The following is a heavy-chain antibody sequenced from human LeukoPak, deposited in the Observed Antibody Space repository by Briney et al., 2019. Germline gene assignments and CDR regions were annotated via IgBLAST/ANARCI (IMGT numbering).Heavy chain of an antibody. CDR1: GYSINSGFY. CDR3: ASPEMATIN. J-gene: IGHJ4*02. Sequence: SETLSLTCTVSGYSINSGFYWGWIRQPPGKGLEWIGSVSDIGNTYYNSSLKSRVTITVDTSKNQFSLELTSVTAADTAVYYCASPEMATINWGQGTLVTVSS. CDR2: VSDIGNT. V-gene: IGHV4-38-2*02. D-gene: IGHD5-24*01.